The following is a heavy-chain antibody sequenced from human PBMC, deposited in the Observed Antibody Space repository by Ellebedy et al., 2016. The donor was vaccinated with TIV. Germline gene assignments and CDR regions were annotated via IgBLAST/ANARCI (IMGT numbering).Heavy chain of an antibody. CDR3: ARVFSGYGSGSYPDY. D-gene: IGHD3-10*01. V-gene: IGHV1-2*02. CDR2: INPNSGGT. Sequence: AASVKVSCKASGYTFTGYYMHWVRQAPGQGLEWMGWINPNSGGTNYAQKFQGRVTMTRDTSISTAYMELSRLKSDDTAVYYCARVFSGYGSGSYPDYWGQGTLVTVSS. CDR1: GYTFTGYY. J-gene: IGHJ4*02.